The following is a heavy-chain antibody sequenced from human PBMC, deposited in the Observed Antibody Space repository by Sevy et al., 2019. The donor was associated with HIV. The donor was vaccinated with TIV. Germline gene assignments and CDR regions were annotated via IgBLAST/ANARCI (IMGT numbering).Heavy chain of an antibody. D-gene: IGHD6-19*01. CDR1: GFTFTSYD. CDR3: ARAYSSGWYDY. CDR2: IGTAGDT. V-gene: IGHV3-13*01. Sequence: GGSLRLSCAASGFTFTSYDMHWVRQATGKGLEWVSAIGTAGDTYYPGSVKGRFTISRENAKNSLYLQMNSLRVGDTAVYYCARAYSSGWYDYWGQGTLVTVSS. J-gene: IGHJ4*02.